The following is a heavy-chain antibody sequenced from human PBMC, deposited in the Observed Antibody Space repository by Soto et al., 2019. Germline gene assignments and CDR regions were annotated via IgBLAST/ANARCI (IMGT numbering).Heavy chain of an antibody. D-gene: IGHD3-16*01. CDR3: AKNLFAYYDYVWGRNWFDP. CDR1: GFTFSSYA. CDR2: ISYDGSNK. Sequence: GGSLRLSCAASGFTFSSYAMHWVRQAPGKGLEWVAVISYDGSNKYYADSVKGRFTISRDNSKNTLYLQMNSLRAEDTAVYYCAKNLFAYYDYVWGRNWFDPWGQGTLVTVSS. J-gene: IGHJ5*02. V-gene: IGHV3-30-3*02.